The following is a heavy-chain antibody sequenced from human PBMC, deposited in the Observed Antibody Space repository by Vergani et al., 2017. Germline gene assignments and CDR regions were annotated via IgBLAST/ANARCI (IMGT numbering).Heavy chain of an antibody. Sequence: QVQLVQSGAEVKKPGASVKVSCKASGYTFTSYGISWVRQAPGQGLEWMGWISAYNGNTNYAQKLQGRVTMTTDTSTSTAYMERRSLRSDDTAVYYCARFRGAYYDFWSGYFYYMDVWGKGTTVTVSS. J-gene: IGHJ6*03. CDR3: ARFRGAYYDFWSGYFYYMDV. CDR2: ISAYNGNT. CDR1: GYTFTSYG. D-gene: IGHD3-3*01. V-gene: IGHV1-18*01.